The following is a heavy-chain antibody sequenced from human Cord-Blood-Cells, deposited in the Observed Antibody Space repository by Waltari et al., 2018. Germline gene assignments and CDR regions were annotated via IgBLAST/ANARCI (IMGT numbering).Heavy chain of an antibody. V-gene: IGHV4-34*01. J-gene: IGHJ4*02. CDR3: ATLLTGDSNFDY. CDR1: GGSFSGYY. CDR2: INHSGST. D-gene: IGHD7-27*01. Sequence: QVQLQQWGAGLLKPSETLSLTCAVYGGSFSGYYWSWIRQPPGKGLEWIGEINHSGSTNYNPSLKSRVTISVDTSKNQFSLKLSSVTAADTAVYYCATLLTGDSNFDYWGQGTLVTVSS.